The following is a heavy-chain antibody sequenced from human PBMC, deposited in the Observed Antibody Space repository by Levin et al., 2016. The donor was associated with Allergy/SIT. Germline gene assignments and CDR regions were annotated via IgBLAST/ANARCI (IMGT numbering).Heavy chain of an antibody. J-gene: IGHJ4*02. D-gene: IGHD6-19*01. Sequence: WIRQPPGKGLEWVAVISYDGSNKYYADSVKGRFTISRDNSKNTLYLQMNSLRAEDTAVYYCAKDTAPHSSGWYPDYWGQGTLVTVSS. CDR3: AKDTAPHSSGWYPDY. V-gene: IGHV3-30*18. CDR2: ISYDGSNK.